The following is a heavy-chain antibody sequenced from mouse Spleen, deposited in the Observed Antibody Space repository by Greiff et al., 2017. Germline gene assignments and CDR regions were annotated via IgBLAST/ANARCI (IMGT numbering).Heavy chain of an antibody. J-gene: IGHJ3*01. V-gene: IGHV1-52*01. CDR1: GYTFTSYW. CDR3: ARRYYRYDEAFAY. CDR2: IDPSDSET. D-gene: IGHD2-14*01. Sequence: QVQLQQPGAELVRPGSSVKLSCKASGYTFTSYWMHWVKQRPIQGLEWIGNIDPSDSETHYNQKFKDKATLTVDKSSSTAYMQLSSLTSEDSAVYYCARRYYRYDEAFAYWGQGTLVTVSA.